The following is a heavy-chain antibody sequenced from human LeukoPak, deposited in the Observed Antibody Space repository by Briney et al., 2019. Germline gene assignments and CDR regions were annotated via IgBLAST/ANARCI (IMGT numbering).Heavy chain of an antibody. CDR1: GFTFSSYG. CDR3: ARGGAQYGDSYYYGMDV. Sequence: PGGSLRLSCAASGFTFSSYGMHWVRQAPGKGLEWVAFIRYDGSNKYYADSVKGRFTISRDNAKNSLYLQMNSLRAEDTAVYYCARGGAQYGDSYYYGMDVWGQGTTVTVSS. CDR2: IRYDGSNK. V-gene: IGHV3-30*02. D-gene: IGHD4-17*01. J-gene: IGHJ6*02.